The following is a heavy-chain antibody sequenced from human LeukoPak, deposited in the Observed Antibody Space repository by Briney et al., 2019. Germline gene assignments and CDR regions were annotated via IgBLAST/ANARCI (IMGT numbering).Heavy chain of an antibody. J-gene: IGHJ4*02. Sequence: GGSLRLPCAASGFTFSSYAMSWVRQAPGKGLEWVSAISGSGGSTYYADSVKGRFTISRDNSKNTLYLQMNSLRAEDTAVYYCAKSGVAAWWGWYFDYWGQGTLVTVSS. V-gene: IGHV3-23*01. CDR3: AKSGVAAWWGWYFDY. CDR1: GFTFSSYA. D-gene: IGHD6-6*01. CDR2: ISGSGGST.